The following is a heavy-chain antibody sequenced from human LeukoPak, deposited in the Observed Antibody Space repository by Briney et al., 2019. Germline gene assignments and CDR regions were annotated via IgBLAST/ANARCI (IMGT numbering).Heavy chain of an antibody. J-gene: IGHJ5*02. D-gene: IGHD3-22*01. CDR2: INHSGST. V-gene: IGHV4-34*01. CDR3: ARGGKRITMIVVVPGNWFDP. Sequence: KPSETLSLTCAVYGGSFSGYYWSWIRQPPGKGLEWIGEINHSGSTNYNPSLKSRVTISVDTSKNQFSLKLSSVTAADTAVYYCARGGKRITMIVVVPGNWFDPWGQGTLVTVSS. CDR1: GGSFSGYY.